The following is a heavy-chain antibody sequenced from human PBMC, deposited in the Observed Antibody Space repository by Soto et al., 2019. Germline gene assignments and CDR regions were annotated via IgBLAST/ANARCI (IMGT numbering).Heavy chain of an antibody. Sequence: PGGSLRLSCAASGFTFSSYGMHWVRQAPGKGLEWVAVISYDGSNKLYADSVKGRFTISRDNSKNTVYLQMNSLRAEDSAVYYCAKSDFNYFYLDVWGKGTTVTVSS. J-gene: IGHJ6*03. CDR1: GFTFSSYG. CDR2: ISYDGSNK. V-gene: IGHV3-30*18. CDR3: AKSDFNYFYLDV. D-gene: IGHD3-3*01.